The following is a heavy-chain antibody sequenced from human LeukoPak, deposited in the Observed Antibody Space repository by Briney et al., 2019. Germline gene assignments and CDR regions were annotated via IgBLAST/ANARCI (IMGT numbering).Heavy chain of an antibody. D-gene: IGHD6-19*01. CDR1: GGSISSYY. J-gene: IGHJ6*03. V-gene: IGHV4-59*01. CDR2: IYYSGST. Sequence: SETLSLTCTVSGGSISSYYWSWIRQPPGKGLEWIGYIYYSGSTNYNPSLKSRVTISVDTSKNQFYLKLSSVTAADTAVYYCARDRIAVAGTDYYYYMDVWGKGTTVTVSS. CDR3: ARDRIAVAGTDYYYYMDV.